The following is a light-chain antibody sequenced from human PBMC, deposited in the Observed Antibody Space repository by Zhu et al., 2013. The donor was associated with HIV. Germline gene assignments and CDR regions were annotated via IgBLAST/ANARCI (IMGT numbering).Light chain of an antibody. CDR1: QSVGTW. CDR2: DAS. J-gene: IGKJ2*01. V-gene: IGKV1-5*01. Sequence: GDRVTITCRASQSVGTWLAWYQQRPGKAPKLLIYDASSLQSGVSSRFSGSGSGTDFTLTISSLEPEDFTVYYCQQRSKWPPFTFGQGTKLEIK. CDR3: QQRSKWPPFT.